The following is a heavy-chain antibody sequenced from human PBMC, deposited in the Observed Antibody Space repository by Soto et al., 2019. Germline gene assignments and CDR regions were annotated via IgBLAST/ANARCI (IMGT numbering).Heavy chain of an antibody. V-gene: IGHV3-7*05. J-gene: IGHJ4*02. Sequence: EVHLVESGGGLVQRGGSLRLSCAASGFTVRAYWMSWVRQAPGKGLEWVANIDQDGSGKYYVDSVRGRFTISRDNAHNSLYLQTNSLRDEDTAVYFCARRREGTGRTLDYWGQGTLVTVS. CDR3: ARRREGTGRTLDY. CDR2: IDQDGSGK. D-gene: IGHD1-1*01. CDR1: GFTVRAYW.